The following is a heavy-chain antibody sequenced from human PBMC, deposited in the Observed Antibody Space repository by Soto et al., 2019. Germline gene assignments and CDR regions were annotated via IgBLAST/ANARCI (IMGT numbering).Heavy chain of an antibody. V-gene: IGHV3-15*01. Sequence: GSLRLSCAASGFTFSNAWMSWVRQAPGKGLEWVGRIKSKTDGGTTDYAAPVKGRFTISRDDSKNTLYLQMNSLKTEDTAVYYCTTGPGITIFGVVPWDYYGMDVWGQGTTVTVS. J-gene: IGHJ6*02. CDR1: GFTFSNAW. CDR3: TTGPGITIFGVVPWDYYGMDV. CDR2: IKSKTDGGTT. D-gene: IGHD3-3*01.